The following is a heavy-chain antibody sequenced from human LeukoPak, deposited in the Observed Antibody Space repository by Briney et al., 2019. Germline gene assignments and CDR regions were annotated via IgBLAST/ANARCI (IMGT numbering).Heavy chain of an antibody. CDR3: AKDRVPDNRWNFDY. CDR2: FLGSGSAS. Sequence: AGGSLRLSCAASGFTFSGYTMSWVRQAPGKGLEWVSSFLGSGSASYSADSVKGRFTISRDTSKNTLYLQMNSLRAEDTAIYYCAKDRVPDNRWNFDYWGRGTLVTVSS. V-gene: IGHV3-23*01. J-gene: IGHJ4*02. D-gene: IGHD1-1*01. CDR1: GFTFSGYT.